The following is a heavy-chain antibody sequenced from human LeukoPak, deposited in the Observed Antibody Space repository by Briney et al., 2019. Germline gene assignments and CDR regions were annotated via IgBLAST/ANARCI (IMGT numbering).Heavy chain of an antibody. CDR2: FDPEDGET. D-gene: IGHD3-22*01. J-gene: IGHJ4*02. V-gene: IGHV1-24*01. CDR1: GYTLTELS. CDR3: ATDRPYYYDSSGYSPLDY. Sequence: GASVKVSCKVSGYTLTELSMHWVRQAPGKGLEWMGGFDPEDGETIYAQKFQGRVTMTEDTSTDTAYMELSSLRSEDTAVYYCATDRPYYYDSSGYSPLDYWGQGTLVTVSS.